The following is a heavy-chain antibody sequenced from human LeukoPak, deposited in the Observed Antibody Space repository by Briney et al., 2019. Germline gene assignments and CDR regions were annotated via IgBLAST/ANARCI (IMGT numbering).Heavy chain of an antibody. D-gene: IGHD3-16*01. J-gene: IGHJ4*02. CDR3: ARDWFMSGFGY. V-gene: IGHV1-2*02. CDR1: GYTFTGYY. Sequence: ASVKVSCKAPGYTFTGYYMHWVRQAPGQGLEWMGWINPNSGGTNYAQKFQGRVTMTRDTSISTAYMELSRLRSDDTAVYYCARDWFMSGFGYWGQGTLVSVSS. CDR2: INPNSGGT.